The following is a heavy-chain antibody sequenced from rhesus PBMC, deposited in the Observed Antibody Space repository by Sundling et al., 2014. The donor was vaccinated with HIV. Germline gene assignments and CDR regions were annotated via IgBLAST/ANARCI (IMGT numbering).Heavy chain of an antibody. V-gene: IGHV2-95*01. D-gene: IGHD6-13*01. CDR1: GFSMRTSGTG. CDR3: ARVLASLVPLFDF. CDR2: IYWNDSK. J-gene: IGHJ3*01. Sequence: QVTLKESGPALVKPTQTLTLTCTFSGFSMRTSGTGVGWIRQPPGKALEWLASIYWNDSKYYRTSLKSRLTISKDTSKDQVVLTMTNMDPVDAAIYYCARVLASLVPLFDFWGQGLRVTVSS.